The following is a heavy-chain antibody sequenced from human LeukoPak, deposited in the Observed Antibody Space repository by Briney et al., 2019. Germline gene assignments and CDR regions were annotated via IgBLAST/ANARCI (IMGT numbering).Heavy chain of an antibody. Sequence: SGGSLRLSCAASGFTFSSYAMSWVRQAPGRGLEWVSTISTSGVSTYYADSVKGRFTISRDNSKSTLSLQMYSLRAEDTAVYYCASRGLGQRNSPYYYFDSWGQGTLVTVSS. J-gene: IGHJ4*02. V-gene: IGHV3-23*01. D-gene: IGHD6-25*01. CDR3: ASRGLGQRNSPYYYFDS. CDR2: ISTSGVST. CDR1: GFTFSSYA.